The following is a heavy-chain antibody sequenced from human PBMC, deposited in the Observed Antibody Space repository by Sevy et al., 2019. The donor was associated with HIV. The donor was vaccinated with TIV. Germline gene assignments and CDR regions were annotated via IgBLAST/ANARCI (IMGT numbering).Heavy chain of an antibody. V-gene: IGHV3-23*01. CDR1: GFTFSSYA. CDR2: ISGRGGST. Sequence: GSLRLSCAASGFTFSSYAMNWFRQAPGKGLEWVSGISGRGGSTYYADSVKGRFTISRDNAKNSLSLQMNSLRAGDTAMYYCARDKGQGWFDPWGQGTLVTVSS. CDR3: ARDKGQGWFDP. J-gene: IGHJ5*02.